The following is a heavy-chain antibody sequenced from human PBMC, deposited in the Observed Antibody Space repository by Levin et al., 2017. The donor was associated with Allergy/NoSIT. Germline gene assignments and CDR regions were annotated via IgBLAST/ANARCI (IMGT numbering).Heavy chain of an antibody. CDR2: IIPIFGTA. Sequence: KISCKASGGTFSSYAISWVRQAPGQGLEWMGGIIPIFGTANYAQKFQGRVTITADESTSTAYMELSSLRSEDTAVYYCARDRGWWHWFDPWGQGTLVTVSS. CDR1: GGTFSSYA. J-gene: IGHJ5*02. V-gene: IGHV1-69*01. D-gene: IGHD2-15*01. CDR3: ARDRGWWHWFDP.